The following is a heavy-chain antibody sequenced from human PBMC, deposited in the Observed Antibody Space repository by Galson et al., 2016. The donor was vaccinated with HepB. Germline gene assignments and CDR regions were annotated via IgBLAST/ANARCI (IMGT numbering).Heavy chain of an antibody. D-gene: IGHD3-16*01. V-gene: IGHV5-51*01. CDR2: IYAGDSDT. CDR1: GYTFTSYW. CDR3: ARQSRYLLGPVDY. J-gene: IGHJ4*02. Sequence: QSGAEVKKPGESLKISCKGFGYTFTSYWIAWVRQLPGKGLEWMGIIYAGDSDTKYGPSFQGQVTISVDKSISTASLQWNSLKASDSAMYYCARQSRYLLGPVDYWGQGTLVTVSS.